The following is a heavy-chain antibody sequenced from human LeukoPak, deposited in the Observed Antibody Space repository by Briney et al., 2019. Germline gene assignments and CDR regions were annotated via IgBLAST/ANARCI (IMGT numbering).Heavy chain of an antibody. CDR3: ARGGRYSSSPGAFDI. V-gene: IGHV3-7*01. D-gene: IGHD6-13*01. CDR2: IKHDGSEK. CDR1: GFTFSTYW. Sequence: PGGSLRLSCAASGFTFSTYWMSWVRQAPGKGLEWVANIKHDGSEKYYVDSVKGRFTISRDNAENSLYLQMNSLRAEDTAVYYCARGGRYSSSPGAFDIWGQGTMVTVSS. J-gene: IGHJ3*02.